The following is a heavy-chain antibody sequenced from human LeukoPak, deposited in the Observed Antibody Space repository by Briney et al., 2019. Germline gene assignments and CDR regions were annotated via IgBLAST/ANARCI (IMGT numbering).Heavy chain of an antibody. D-gene: IGHD3-10*01. CDR2: MSGSGIYT. Sequence: GGSLRLSCAASGFTFSSHAMNWVRQAPGKGLEWVSGMSGSGIYTYYADSVKDRFIISRDNSKNTLYLQMNSLRAEDTAIYYCAKDRIDSGSYYYIDVWGQGTLVTVSS. J-gene: IGHJ4*02. CDR1: GFTFSSHA. V-gene: IGHV3-23*01. CDR3: AKDRIDSGSYYYIDV.